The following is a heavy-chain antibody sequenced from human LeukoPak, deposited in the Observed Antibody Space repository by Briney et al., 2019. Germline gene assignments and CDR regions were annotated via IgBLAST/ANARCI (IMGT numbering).Heavy chain of an antibody. D-gene: IGHD2-15*01. CDR3: ARSTYCSGGSCSHNWFDP. CDR2: FYYSGST. J-gene: IGHJ5*02. V-gene: IGHV4-39*07. CDR1: GGSISSSSYY. Sequence: SETLSLTCTVSGGSISSSSYYWGWIPPPPGKGLEWIGSFYYSGSTYYNPSLRSRVTISVDTSKNQFYLKLSSVTAADTAVYYCARSTYCSGGSCSHNWFDPWGQGTLVTVSS.